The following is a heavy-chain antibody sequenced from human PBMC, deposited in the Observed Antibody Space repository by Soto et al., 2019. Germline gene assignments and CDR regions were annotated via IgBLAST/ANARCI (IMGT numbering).Heavy chain of an antibody. CDR3: ARGDTTGQSEWFDP. CDR2: IYHNGSP. CDR1: GGSISSTNW. Sequence: SETLSLTCVVSGGSISSTNWWTWVRQPPGKRLEWIGEIYHNGSPTYSPSLRGRATISVDKSNNQFSLRLRSVTAADTAVYYCARGDTTGQSEWFDPWGQGTLVSV. J-gene: IGHJ5*02. D-gene: IGHD1-1*01. V-gene: IGHV4-4*02.